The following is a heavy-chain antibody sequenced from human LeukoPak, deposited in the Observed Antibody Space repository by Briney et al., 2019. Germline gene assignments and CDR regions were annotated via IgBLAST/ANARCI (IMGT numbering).Heavy chain of an antibody. J-gene: IGHJ4*02. D-gene: IGHD6-19*01. Sequence: SETLSLTCTVAGGSISRYYWSWIRQPPGKGLEWIGYIYYSGTTNYNPSLKSRVTISVDTSKNQFSLKLSSVTAADTAVYYCARSAYSSGWYLGYWSQGSLVTVSS. CDR2: IYYSGTT. V-gene: IGHV4-59*01. CDR3: ARSAYSSGWYLGY. CDR1: GGSISRYY.